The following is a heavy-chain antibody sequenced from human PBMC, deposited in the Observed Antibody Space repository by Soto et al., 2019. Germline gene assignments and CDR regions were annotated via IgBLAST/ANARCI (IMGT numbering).Heavy chain of an antibody. CDR1: EFTFSKHG. Sequence: PVGSLRLSCAASEFTFSKHGMHWVRQAPGKGLEWVAVISYDGSNKYYGDSVKDRFTISRDNSKNTLYLHMNSLRPEDTAVYFCAKGPPLLMVYPVLDSWGQETLVTVSS. V-gene: IGHV3-30*18. D-gene: IGHD2-8*01. CDR3: AKGPPLLMVYPVLDS. CDR2: ISYDGSNK. J-gene: IGHJ4*02.